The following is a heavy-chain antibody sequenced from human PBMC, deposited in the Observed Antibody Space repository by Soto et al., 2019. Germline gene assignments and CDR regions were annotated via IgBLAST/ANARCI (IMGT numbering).Heavy chain of an antibody. V-gene: IGHV3-23*01. CDR2: ISGSGGST. CDR1: GFTFSSYA. Sequence: EVQLLESGGGLVQPGGSLRLSCAASGFTFSSYAMSWVRQAPGKGLEWVSAISGSGGSTYYADSVKGRFTISRDNSKNTLYLQMNSLRAEDTAVYYCAKDRGEVVVAPAATDYWGQGTLVTVSS. D-gene: IGHD2-2*01. CDR3: AKDRGEVVVAPAATDY. J-gene: IGHJ4*02.